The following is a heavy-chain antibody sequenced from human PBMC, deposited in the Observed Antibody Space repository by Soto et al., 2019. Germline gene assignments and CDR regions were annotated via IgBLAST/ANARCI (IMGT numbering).Heavy chain of an antibody. CDR1: GGTFSSYT. V-gene: IGHV1-69*02. Sequence: SVKVSCKASGGTFSSYTISWVRQAPGQGLEWMGRIIPILGIANYAQKFQGRVTITADKSTSTAYMELSSLRSEDTAVYYCARGTRIAAAGTGTRYNWFDPWGQGTLVTVS. CDR2: IIPILGIA. D-gene: IGHD6-13*01. CDR3: ARGTRIAAAGTGTRYNWFDP. J-gene: IGHJ5*02.